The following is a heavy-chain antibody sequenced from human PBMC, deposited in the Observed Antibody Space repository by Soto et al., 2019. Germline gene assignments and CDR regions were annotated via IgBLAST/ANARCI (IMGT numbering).Heavy chain of an antibody. CDR3: ARGWYFDL. V-gene: IGHV4-34*01. CDR1: GGSFSGYY. J-gene: IGHJ2*01. Sequence: QVQLQQWGAGLLKPSETLSLTCAVYGGSFSGYYWSWIRQPPGKGLEWIGEINHSGSTNYNPSLKSRVTISVDTSKNQFSLKLSSVTAADTAVYYCARGWYFDLWGRGTLVTVSS. CDR2: INHSGST.